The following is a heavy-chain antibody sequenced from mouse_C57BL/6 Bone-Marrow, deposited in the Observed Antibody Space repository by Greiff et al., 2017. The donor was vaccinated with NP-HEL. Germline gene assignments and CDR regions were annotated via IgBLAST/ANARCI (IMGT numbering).Heavy chain of an antibody. D-gene: IGHD2-5*01. Sequence: QVQLKVSGPGILQPSQTLSLTCSFSGFSLSTFGMGVGWIRQPPGKGLEWLAHTWWDDDKYYNPVLKSRPTISKDTSKNQVFLKLTNVDTADTATYYCARIAYSSPWYFDDWGTGTTVTVSS. CDR3: ARIAYSSPWYFDD. J-gene: IGHJ1*03. CDR2: TWWDDDK. V-gene: IGHV8-8*01. CDR1: GFSLSTFGMG.